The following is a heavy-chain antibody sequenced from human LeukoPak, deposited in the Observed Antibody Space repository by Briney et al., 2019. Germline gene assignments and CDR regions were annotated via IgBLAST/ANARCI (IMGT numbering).Heavy chain of an antibody. D-gene: IGHD2-2*01. J-gene: IGHJ6*04. CDR2: IIPIFGTA. CDR1: GGTFSSYA. V-gene: IGHV1-69*06. CDR3: ARDGVFPYCSSTSCYGSYYYYGMDV. Sequence: ASVKVSCKASGGTFSSYAISWVRQAPGQGLEWMGGIIPIFGTANYAQKFQGRVTITADKSTSTAYMELSSLRSEDTAVYYCARDGVFPYCSSTSCYGSYYYYGMDVWGKGTTVTVSS.